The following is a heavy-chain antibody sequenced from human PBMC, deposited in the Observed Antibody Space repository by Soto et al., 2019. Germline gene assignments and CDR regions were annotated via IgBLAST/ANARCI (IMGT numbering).Heavy chain of an antibody. CDR3: ARWYYYDSSGYYPYYCMDV. J-gene: IGHJ6*02. CDR1: GGTFSSYA. D-gene: IGHD3-22*01. V-gene: IGHV1-69*01. CDR2: IIPIFGTA. Sequence: QVQLVQSGAEVKKPGSSVKVSCKASGGTFSSYAISWVRQAPGQGLEWMGGIIPIFGTANYAQKFQGRVTITADESTSTAYMELSSLRSEDTAVDYCARWYYYDSSGYYPYYCMDVWGQGTTVTVSS.